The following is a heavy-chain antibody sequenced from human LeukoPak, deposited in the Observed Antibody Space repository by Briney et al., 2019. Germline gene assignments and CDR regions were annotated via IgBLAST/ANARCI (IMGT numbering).Heavy chain of an antibody. Sequence: GGSLRLSCEASGFTFGNYAMNWVRQAPGKGLEWVSTISGTGSSTYYADSAKGRFTISRDNSKDTLFLQLNSLTAANTAMYFCAKASVAIPQYCNSWGQGTLVTVSS. CDR3: AKASVAIPQYCNS. J-gene: IGHJ5*02. D-gene: IGHD2-2*02. CDR1: GFTFGNYA. V-gene: IGHV3-23*01. CDR2: ISGTGSST.